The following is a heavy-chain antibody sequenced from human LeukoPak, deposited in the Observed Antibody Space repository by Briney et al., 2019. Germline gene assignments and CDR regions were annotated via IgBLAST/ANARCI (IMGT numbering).Heavy chain of an antibody. V-gene: IGHV4-38-2*02. J-gene: IGHJ6*03. CDR3: ARENRLTEKQPGYYYYTDV. CDR1: GYSISSGYY. D-gene: IGHD6-13*01. CDR2: IYHSGST. Sequence: SETLSLTCTVSGYSISSGYYWGWIRPPPGKGLEWIGSIYHSGSTYYNASLKSRVTISVDTSKNQFSLKLSSVTAADTAVYYCARENRLTEKQPGYYYYTDVWGKGTTVTVSS.